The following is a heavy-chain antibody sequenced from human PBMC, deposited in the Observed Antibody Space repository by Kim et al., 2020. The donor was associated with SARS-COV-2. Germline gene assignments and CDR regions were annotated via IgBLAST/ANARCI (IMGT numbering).Heavy chain of an antibody. J-gene: IGHJ5*02. D-gene: IGHD6-13*01. V-gene: IGHV3-11*06. Sequence: KGRFTISRDNAKNSLYLQMNSLRAEDTAVYYCARDLGSVAAAGTENWFDPWGQGTLVTVSS. CDR3: ARDLGSVAAAGTENWFDP.